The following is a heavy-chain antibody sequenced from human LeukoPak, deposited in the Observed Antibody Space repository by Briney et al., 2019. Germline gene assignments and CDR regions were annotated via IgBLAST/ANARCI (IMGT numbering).Heavy chain of an antibody. V-gene: IGHV1-69*05. CDR1: EDTFNNYA. CDR3: VLGYCSGGCAWYGVDY. D-gene: IGHD2-15*01. Sequence: SVKVSCKASEDTFNNYAISWVRQAPGQRLEWMGGIIPMFGTADYGQKFQGRVMIMTDESTSTGYMDLSSLRSEDTAIYYCVLGYCSGGCAWYGVDYWGQGTLVTVSS. CDR2: IIPMFGTA. J-gene: IGHJ4*02.